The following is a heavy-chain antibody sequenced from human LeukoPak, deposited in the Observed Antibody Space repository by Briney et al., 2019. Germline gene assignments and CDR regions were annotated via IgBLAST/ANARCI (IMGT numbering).Heavy chain of an antibody. J-gene: IGHJ4*02. D-gene: IGHD4-17*01. V-gene: IGHV3-23*01. CDR1: GFTFSSYA. CDR2: FSGSGGST. Sequence: PGGSLRLSCAASGFTFSSYAMSGVREAPGKGREWVSDFSGSGGSTYYADSVKGRFTISRDNSKNTLYLQMNSLRAEDTAVYYCAKETTVVPFDYWGQGTLVTVSS. CDR3: AKETTVVPFDY.